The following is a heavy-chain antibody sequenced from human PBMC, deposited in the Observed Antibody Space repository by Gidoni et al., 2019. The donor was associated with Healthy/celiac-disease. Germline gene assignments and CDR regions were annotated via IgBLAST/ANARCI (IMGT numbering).Heavy chain of an antibody. CDR1: GFTFSGYW. CDR3: ARERVGLKDDAFDI. V-gene: IGHV3-74*01. CDR2: INSDGSST. D-gene: IGHD1-26*01. Sequence: EVQLVESGGGLVQPGGSLRLSCAASGFTFSGYWMHWVRQAPGKGLVWVSRINSDGSSTSYADSVKGRFTISRDNAKNTLYLQMNSLRAEDTAVYYCARERVGLKDDAFDIWGQGTMVTVSS. J-gene: IGHJ3*02.